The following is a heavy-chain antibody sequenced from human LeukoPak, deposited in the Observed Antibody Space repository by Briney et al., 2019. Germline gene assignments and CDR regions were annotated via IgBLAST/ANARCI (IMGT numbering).Heavy chain of an antibody. J-gene: IGHJ4*02. CDR1: GFTFSSYV. CDR3: AKDTPDYGGNSYFDY. V-gene: IGHV3-9*01. CDR2: ISWNSGSI. Sequence: GGTLRLSCAASGFTFSSYVMSWVRQAPGKGLEWVSGISWNSGSIGYADSVKGRFTISRDNAKNSLYLQMNSLRAEDTALYYCAKDTPDYGGNSYFDYWGQGTLVTVSS. D-gene: IGHD4-23*01.